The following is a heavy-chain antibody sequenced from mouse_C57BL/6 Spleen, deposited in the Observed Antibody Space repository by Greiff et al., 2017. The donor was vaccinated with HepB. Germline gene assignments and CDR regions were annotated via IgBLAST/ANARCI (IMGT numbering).Heavy chain of an antibody. CDR2: INTGSGGT. CDR1: GYSFTNYL. CDR3: ARGAKATGLAY. Sequence: QVQLQQSGAELVRPGTSVKVSCKASGYSFTNYLIEWVKQRPGQGLEWIGVINTGSGGTNYNEKFKGKATLTADKSSSTAYMQLSSLTSEDSAVYFGARGAKATGLAYWGQGTLVTVSA. D-gene: IGHD3-2*02. V-gene: IGHV1-54*01. J-gene: IGHJ3*01.